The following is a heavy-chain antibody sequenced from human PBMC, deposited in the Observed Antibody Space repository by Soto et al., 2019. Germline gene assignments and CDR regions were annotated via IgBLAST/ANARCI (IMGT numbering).Heavy chain of an antibody. Sequence: PGGSLRLSCAASGFTFSSYAMSWVRQAPGKGLEWVSAISGSGGSTYYADSVKGRFTISRDNSKNTLYLQMNSLRAEDTAVYYCAKDGDGPYYDILTGYYAHDAFDIRGQRTMVTVSS. CDR1: GFTFSSYA. CDR2: ISGSGGST. J-gene: IGHJ3*02. V-gene: IGHV3-23*01. CDR3: AKDGDGPYYDILTGYYAHDAFDI. D-gene: IGHD3-9*01.